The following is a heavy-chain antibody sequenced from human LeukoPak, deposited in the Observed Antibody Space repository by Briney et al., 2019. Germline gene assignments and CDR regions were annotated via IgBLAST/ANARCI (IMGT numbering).Heavy chain of an antibody. Sequence: PGGSLRLSCAASGFIFSSYGMHWVRQAPGKGLEWVAVIWYDGSNKYYVDSVKGRFTISRDNSKNALYLQMNSLRAEDTAVYYCARDAGSTVGAPFDYWGQGTLVTVSS. CDR2: IWYDGSNK. V-gene: IGHV3-33*08. CDR3: ARDAGSTVGAPFDY. D-gene: IGHD1-26*01. CDR1: GFIFSSYG. J-gene: IGHJ4*02.